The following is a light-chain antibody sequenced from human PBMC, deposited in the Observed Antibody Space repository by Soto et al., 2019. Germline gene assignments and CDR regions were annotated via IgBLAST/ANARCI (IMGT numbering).Light chain of an antibody. CDR2: DDS. V-gene: IGLV2-14*01. J-gene: IGLJ1*01. Sequence: QSALTQPASVSGSPGQPITISCTGTSSDVGGYNYVSWYQQHPGKAPKVMIYDDSNRPSGVSNRFSGSKSGNTASLTISGLQAEDEADYYCGSYTTSSTLYVFGTGTKVTVL. CDR1: SSDVGGYNY. CDR3: GSYTTSSTLYV.